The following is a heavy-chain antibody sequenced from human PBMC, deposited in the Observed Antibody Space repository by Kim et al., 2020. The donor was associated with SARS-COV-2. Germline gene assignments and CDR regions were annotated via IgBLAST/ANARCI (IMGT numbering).Heavy chain of an antibody. D-gene: IGHD6-13*01. CDR2: INPSGGST. CDR1: GYTFTSYY. CDR3: SRDSVLQQLVLQH. V-gene: IGHV1-46*01. J-gene: IGHJ1*01. Sequence: ASVKVSCKASGYTFTSYYMHWVRQAPGQGLEWMGIINPSGGSTSYAQKFQGRVTMASDTATSTVYMELWVVRSEDTAVYYCSRDSVLQQLVLQHWGQGTL.